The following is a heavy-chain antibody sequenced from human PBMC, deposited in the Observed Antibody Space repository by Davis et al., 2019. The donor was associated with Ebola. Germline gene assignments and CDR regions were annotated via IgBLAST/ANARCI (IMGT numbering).Heavy chain of an antibody. CDR2: IDSTSIYI. V-gene: IGHV3-21*01. Sequence: PGGSLRLSCAVSGFTFSAYTMNWVRQVPGKGLEWISSIDSTSIYIYSADSVKGRFTISRDNAKNSLSLQMNSLRGEDTAVYFCARIMGYNNLTPDYWGHGTLVTVSS. CDR3: ARIMGYNNLTPDY. J-gene: IGHJ4*01. D-gene: IGHD5-24*01. CDR1: GFTFSAYT.